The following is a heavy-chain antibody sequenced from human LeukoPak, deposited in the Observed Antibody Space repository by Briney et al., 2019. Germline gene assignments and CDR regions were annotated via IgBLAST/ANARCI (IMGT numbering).Heavy chain of an antibody. Sequence: GGSLRLSCAASGFKFDDYAMHWVRQAPGKGLEWVSGISWNSGSIGYADSVKGRFTISRDNARNSLYLQMNSLRTEDTAVYYCAREVLYYFDYWGQGTLVTVSS. CDR1: GFKFDDYA. J-gene: IGHJ4*02. V-gene: IGHV3-9*01. CDR2: ISWNSGSI. CDR3: AREVLYYFDY.